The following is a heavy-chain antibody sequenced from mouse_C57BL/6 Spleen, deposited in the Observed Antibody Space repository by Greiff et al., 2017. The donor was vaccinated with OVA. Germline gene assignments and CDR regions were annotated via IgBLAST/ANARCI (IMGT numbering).Heavy chain of an antibody. CDR3: ARGTSSNYDY. CDR1: GYTFTSYW. D-gene: IGHD2-5*01. Sequence: QVQLQQPGAELVKPGASVKLSCKASGYTFTSYWMQWVKQRPGQGLEWIGEIDPSDSYTNYNQKFKGKATLTVDTSSSTAYMQLSSLTSEDAAVYYCARGTSSNYDYWGQGTTLTVSS. J-gene: IGHJ2*01. V-gene: IGHV1-50*01. CDR2: IDPSDSYT.